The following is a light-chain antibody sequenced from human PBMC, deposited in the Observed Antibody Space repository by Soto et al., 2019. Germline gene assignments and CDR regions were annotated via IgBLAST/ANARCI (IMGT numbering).Light chain of an antibody. V-gene: IGLV2-11*01. J-gene: IGLJ3*02. CDR1: SSDVGGYNY. Sequence: QSALTQPRSVSGSPGQSVTISCTGTSSDVGGYNYVSWYQQHPGKAPKLVIYDVSKRPSGVPDRFSGSKSGNTASLTISGLQAEDEADYYGCSYAGTSLWVFGGGTKLTVL. CDR3: CSYAGTSLWV. CDR2: DVS.